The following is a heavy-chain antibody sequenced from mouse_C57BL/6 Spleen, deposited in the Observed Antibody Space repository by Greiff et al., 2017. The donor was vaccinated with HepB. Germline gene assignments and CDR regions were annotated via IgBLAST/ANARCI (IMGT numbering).Heavy chain of an antibody. CDR2: IYPGDGDT. CDR3: ARSGGSGYDYALDY. CDR1: GYAFSSSW. V-gene: IGHV1-82*01. Sequence: QVQLQQSGPELVKPGASVKISCKASGYAFSSSWMNWVKQRPGKGLEWIGRIYPGDGDTNYDGKFKGKATLTADKSSSTAYMQLSSLTSEDSAVYFCARSGGSGYDYALDYWGQGTTVTVAS. D-gene: IGHD1-1*01. J-gene: IGHJ4*01.